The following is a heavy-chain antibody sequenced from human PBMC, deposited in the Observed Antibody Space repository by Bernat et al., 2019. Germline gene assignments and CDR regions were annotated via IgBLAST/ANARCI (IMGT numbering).Heavy chain of an antibody. CDR1: GFTVSSNY. CDR2: IYSGGST. CDR3: ARVLITFGGVIVKSSSGMDV. J-gene: IGHJ6*02. D-gene: IGHD3-16*02. V-gene: IGHV3-53*04. Sequence: EVQLVESGGGLVQPGGSLRLSCAASGFTVSSNYMSWVRQAPGKGLEWVSVIYSGGSTYYADSVKGRFTISRHNSKNTLYLQMNSLRAEDTAVYYCARVLITFGGVIVKSSSGMDVWGQGSTVTVSS.